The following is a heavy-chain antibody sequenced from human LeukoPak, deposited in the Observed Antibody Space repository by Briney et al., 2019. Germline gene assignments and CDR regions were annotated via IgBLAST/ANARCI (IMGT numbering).Heavy chain of an antibody. CDR3: ARLSSEYSSSWLDS. Sequence: SETLSFTCTVSGGSISSYYWSWIRQPPGQGLEWIVYIYDSGDTNYNPSLKSRVTISVDTSKNQFSLKLTSVTAADTATYYCARLSSEYSSSWLDSWGQGALVTVSS. CDR1: GGSISSYY. J-gene: IGHJ4*02. D-gene: IGHD6-13*01. V-gene: IGHV4-59*08. CDR2: IYDSGDT.